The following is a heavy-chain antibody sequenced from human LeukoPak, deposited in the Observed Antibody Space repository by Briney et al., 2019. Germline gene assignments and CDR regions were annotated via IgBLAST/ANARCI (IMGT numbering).Heavy chain of an antibody. CDR1: GFTFSRYE. J-gene: IGHJ4*02. D-gene: IGHD1-26*01. CDR2: ISPSGTTI. CDR3: ARALSGSHFRLDY. V-gene: IGHV3-48*03. Sequence: GGSLRLSCAVSGFTFSRYEMSWVRQAPGKGLEWISYISPSGTTIYYADSVKGRFTISRDNAKNSLFLQMNSLRDEGTAVYYCARALSGSHFRLDYWGQGTLVTVSS.